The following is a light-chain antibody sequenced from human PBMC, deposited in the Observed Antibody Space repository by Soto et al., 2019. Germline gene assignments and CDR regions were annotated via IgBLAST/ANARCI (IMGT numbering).Light chain of an antibody. CDR3: QTWGTGFQV. V-gene: IGLV4-69*01. J-gene: IGLJ2*01. CDR1: SGHSSYA. Sequence: QSVLTQSPAASASLGASDKLTCTLSSGHSSYAIAWHQKQPGKGPRYLMDLNNDGSHTKGDGIPDRLSGSSSGAERYLIISSLQSEAEADYYCQTWGTGFQVFGCGTKLT. CDR2: LNNDGSH.